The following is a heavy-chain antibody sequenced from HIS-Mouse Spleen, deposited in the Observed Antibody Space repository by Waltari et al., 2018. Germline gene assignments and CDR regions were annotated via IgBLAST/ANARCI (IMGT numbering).Heavy chain of an antibody. V-gene: IGHV4-39*07. D-gene: IGHD6-13*01. CDR2: IYYSGST. CDR1: GGSLSSSSHY. Sequence: QLQLQESGPGLGKPSETLSLTCTAPGGSLSSSSHYWGWIRQPPGKGLEWIGSIYYSGSTYYNPSLKSRVTISVDTSKNQFSLKLSSVTAADTAVYYCAREIPYSSSWYDWYFDLWGRGTLVTVSS. CDR3: AREIPYSSSWYDWYFDL. J-gene: IGHJ2*01.